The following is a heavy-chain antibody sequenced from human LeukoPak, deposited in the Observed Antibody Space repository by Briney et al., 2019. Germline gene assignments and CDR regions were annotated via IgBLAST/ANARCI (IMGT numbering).Heavy chain of an antibody. D-gene: IGHD1-1*01. CDR2: IKQDGSEK. Sequence: GGSLRLSCAASGFTFSSYWMSWVRQAPGKGLEWVANIKQDGSEKYYVDSVKGRFTISRDNSKNTLYLQMNSLRAEDTAVYYCAKSVQLERRYYYYGMDVWGQGTTVTVSS. CDR1: GFTFSSYW. J-gene: IGHJ6*02. V-gene: IGHV3-7*01. CDR3: AKSVQLERRYYYYGMDV.